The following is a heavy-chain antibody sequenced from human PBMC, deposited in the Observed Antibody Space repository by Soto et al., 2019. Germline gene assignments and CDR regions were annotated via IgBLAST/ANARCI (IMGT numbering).Heavy chain of an antibody. D-gene: IGHD1-7*01. CDR3: ARGSPITGTTLRYYYGMDV. CDR2: IIPIFGTA. CDR1: GGTFSSYA. Sequence: QVQLVQSGAEVKKLGSSVKVSCKASGGTFSSYAISWVRQAPGQGLEWMGGIIPIFGTANYAQKFQGRVTITADESTSTAYMELSSLRSEDTAVYYCARGSPITGTTLRYYYGMDVWGQGTTVTVSS. V-gene: IGHV1-69*01. J-gene: IGHJ6*02.